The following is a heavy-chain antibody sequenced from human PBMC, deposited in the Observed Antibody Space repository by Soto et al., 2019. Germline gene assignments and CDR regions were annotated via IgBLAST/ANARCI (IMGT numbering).Heavy chain of an antibody. V-gene: IGHV4-39*01. CDR2: IYYSGST. D-gene: IGHD6-13*01. Sequence: SETLSLTCTVSGGSISSSSYYWGWIRQPPGKGLEWIGSIYYSGSTYYNPSLKSRVTISVDTSKNQFSLKLSSVTAADTAVYYCARRGPSSSWYSSGYYFDYWGQGTLVTVSS. J-gene: IGHJ4*02. CDR1: GGSISSSSYY. CDR3: ARRGPSSSWYSSGYYFDY.